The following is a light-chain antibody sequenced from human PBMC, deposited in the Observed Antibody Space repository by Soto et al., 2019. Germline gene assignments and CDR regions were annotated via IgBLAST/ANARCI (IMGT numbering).Light chain of an antibody. Sequence: DIQMTQSPYSLSASVGDRVTITCRASQSITSYLNWYQQKPGKAPKLLIYAASSLQGGVPSRFSGSGSGTDFTLTISSLQPEDFATYYCQQSYSSPLTFGGGTKVELK. V-gene: IGKV1-39*01. CDR1: QSITSY. J-gene: IGKJ4*01. CDR2: AAS. CDR3: QQSYSSPLT.